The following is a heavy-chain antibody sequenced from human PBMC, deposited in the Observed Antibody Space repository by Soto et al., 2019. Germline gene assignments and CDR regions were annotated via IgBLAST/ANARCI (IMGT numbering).Heavy chain of an antibody. D-gene: IGHD3-10*01. CDR2: ISGSGGST. Sequence: GGSLRLSCAASGFTFSSYAMSWVRQAPGKGLEWVSAISGSGGSTYYADSVKGQFTISRDNSKNTLYLQMNSLRAEDTAVYYCAKAGSGSYYTYFDYWGQGTLVTVSS. CDR3: AKAGSGSYYTYFDY. J-gene: IGHJ4*02. CDR1: GFTFSSYA. V-gene: IGHV3-23*01.